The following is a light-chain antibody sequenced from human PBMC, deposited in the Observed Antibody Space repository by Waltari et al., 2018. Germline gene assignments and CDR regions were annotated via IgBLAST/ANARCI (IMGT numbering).Light chain of an antibody. CDR3: QQYGSSPYT. J-gene: IGKJ2*01. CDR1: QSVTTNY. CDR2: GAS. Sequence: EVVLTQSPGTLASSPGERATLSCRASQSVTTNYLAWYLQKPGQAPRLLIYGASSRATGIPDRFSGSGSGTDFTLTISRLEPEDFAVYYCQQYGSSPYTFGQGTKLECK. V-gene: IGKV3-20*01.